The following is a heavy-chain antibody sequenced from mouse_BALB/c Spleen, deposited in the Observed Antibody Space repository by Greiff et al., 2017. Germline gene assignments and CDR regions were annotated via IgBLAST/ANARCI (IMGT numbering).Heavy chain of an antibody. Sequence: EAGGGLVQPKGSLKLSCAASGFTFNTNAMNWVRQAPGKGLEWVARIRSKSNNYATYYADSVKDRFTISRDDSQSMLYLQMNNLKTEDTAMYYCVRDLAYWGQGTLVTVSA. V-gene: IGHV10S3*01. CDR2: IRSKSNNYAT. J-gene: IGHJ3*01. CDR3: VRDLAY. CDR1: GFTFNTNA.